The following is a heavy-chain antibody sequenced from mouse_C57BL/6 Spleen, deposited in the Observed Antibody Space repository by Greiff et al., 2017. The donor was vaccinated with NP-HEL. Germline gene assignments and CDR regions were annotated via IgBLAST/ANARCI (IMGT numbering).Heavy chain of an antibody. J-gene: IGHJ4*01. CDR2: IYPGSGST. CDR1: GYTFTSYW. CDR3: ARREYYDYDDDVYYAMDY. D-gene: IGHD2-4*01. V-gene: IGHV1-55*01. Sequence: VKLVESGAELVKPGASVKMSCKASGYTFTSYWITWVKQRPGQGLEWIGDIYPGSGSTNYNEKFKSKATLTVDTSSSTAYMQLSSLTSEDSAVYYCARREYYDYDDDVYYAMDYWGQGTSVTVSS.